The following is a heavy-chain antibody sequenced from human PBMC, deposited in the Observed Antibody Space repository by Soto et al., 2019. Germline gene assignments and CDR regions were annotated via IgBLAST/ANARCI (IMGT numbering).Heavy chain of an antibody. Sequence: QVQLVQSGAEVKNLGASVKVSCKASGYTFTAYYIHWVRQAPGQGLEWVGWINPNSGDTNYAQRFQGWVTMTGDRSVSTAYMDLTRLRSDDTTVYYCARGGYTYGYGLDYWGQGTLVTVSS. V-gene: IGHV1-2*04. J-gene: IGHJ4*02. CDR3: ARGGYTYGYGLDY. CDR2: INPNSGDT. CDR1: GYTFTAYY. D-gene: IGHD5-18*01.